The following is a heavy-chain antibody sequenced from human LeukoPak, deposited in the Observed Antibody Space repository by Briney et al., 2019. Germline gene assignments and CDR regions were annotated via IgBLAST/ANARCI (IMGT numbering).Heavy chain of an antibody. CDR2: ISSSSSYI. J-gene: IGHJ4*02. V-gene: IGHV3-21*01. Sequence: GGSLRLSCAASGFTFSSYSMNWVRQAPGKGLEWVSSISSSSSYIYYADSVKGRFTISRDNAKNSLYLQMNSLRAEDTAVYYCAREGVWGSYRPSSVGYWGQGTLVTVSS. CDR1: GFTFSSYS. CDR3: AREGVWGSYRPSSVGY. D-gene: IGHD3-16*02.